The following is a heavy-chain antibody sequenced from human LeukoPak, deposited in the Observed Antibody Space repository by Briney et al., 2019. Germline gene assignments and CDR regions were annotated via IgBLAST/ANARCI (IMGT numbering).Heavy chain of an antibody. CDR1: GGSFSGYY. V-gene: IGHV4-34*01. D-gene: IGHD5-24*01. J-gene: IGHJ4*02. CDR3: ARGPGMATPNDY. CDR2: INHSGST. Sequence: SETLSLTCAVYGGSFSGYYWSWIRQPPGKGLEWIGEINHSGSTNYNPSLKSRVTISVDTSKNQFSLKLSSVTAADTAVYYCARGPGMATPNDYWGQGTLVTVSS.